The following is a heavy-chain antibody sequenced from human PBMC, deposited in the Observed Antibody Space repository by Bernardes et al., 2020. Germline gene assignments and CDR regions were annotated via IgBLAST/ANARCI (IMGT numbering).Heavy chain of an antibody. Sequence: ASVKVSCKASGYTFTDSGFSWVRQAPGQGLEWLGWISRYNGNTNFAEKFRDRVTMTTDTSTSTAYMELRSLRSDDTAVYYCARGEHGYFDYWGQGTLVTVS. CDR1: GYTFTDSG. CDR3: ARGEHGYFDY. CDR2: ISRYNGNT. V-gene: IGHV1-18*01. D-gene: IGHD2-8*01. J-gene: IGHJ4*02.